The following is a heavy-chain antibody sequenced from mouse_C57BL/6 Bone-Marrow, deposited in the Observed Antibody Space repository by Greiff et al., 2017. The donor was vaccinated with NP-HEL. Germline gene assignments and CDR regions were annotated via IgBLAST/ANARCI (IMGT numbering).Heavy chain of an antibody. V-gene: IGHV8-8*01. J-gene: IGHJ2*01. D-gene: IGHD2-3*01. Sequence: QVTLKESGPGILQPSQTLSLTCSFSGFSLSTFGMGVGWIRQPSGKGLEWLAHIWWDDDKYYNPALKSRLTISKDTSKNQVFLKIANVDTADTATDYCARIYDGYYLYYFDYWGQGTTLTVSS. CDR3: ARIYDGYYLYYFDY. CDR2: IWWDDDK. CDR1: GFSLSTFGMG.